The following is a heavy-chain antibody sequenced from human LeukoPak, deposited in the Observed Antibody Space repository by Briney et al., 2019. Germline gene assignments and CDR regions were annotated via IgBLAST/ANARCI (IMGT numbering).Heavy chain of an antibody. D-gene: IGHD6-13*01. V-gene: IGHV3-23*01. CDR2: ISGSGGST. Sequence: PGGSLRLSCAASGFTFSSYAMSWVRQAPGKGLEWVSAISGSGGSTYYADSVKGRFTISRDNSKNTLYLQMNSLRAEDTAVYYCARGSRIAAAGTSFDYWGQGTLVTVSS. CDR1: GFTFSSYA. CDR3: ARGSRIAAAGTSFDY. J-gene: IGHJ4*02.